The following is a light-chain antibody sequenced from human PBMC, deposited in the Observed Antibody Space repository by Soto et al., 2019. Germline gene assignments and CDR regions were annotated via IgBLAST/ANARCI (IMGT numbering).Light chain of an antibody. V-gene: IGKV1-5*03. CDR1: QSISVW. CDR3: QQSNSYPLT. J-gene: IGKJ4*01. CDR2: KAS. Sequence: DIQMTQSPSTLSASVGDRVTITCRASQSISVWLPWYQQKPGKAPNLLIYKASTLESGVPSRFSGSGSGTEFTLTISSLQPDDFATYYCQQSNSYPLTIGGGTKVEIK.